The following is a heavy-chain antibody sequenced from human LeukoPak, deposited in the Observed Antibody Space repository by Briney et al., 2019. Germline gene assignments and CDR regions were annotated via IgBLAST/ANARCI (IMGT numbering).Heavy chain of an antibody. V-gene: IGHV3-30-3*01. D-gene: IGHD1-20*01. Sequence: PGRSLRLSCAASGFTFSSYAMHWVRQAPGKGLEWVAVISYDGSNKYYADSVKGRFTISRDNSKNTLYLQMNSLRAEDTAVYYCARDRINWNDVRTRTDVWGQGTTVTVSS. CDR1: GFTFSSYA. CDR3: ARDRINWNDVRTRTDV. CDR2: ISYDGSNK. J-gene: IGHJ6*02.